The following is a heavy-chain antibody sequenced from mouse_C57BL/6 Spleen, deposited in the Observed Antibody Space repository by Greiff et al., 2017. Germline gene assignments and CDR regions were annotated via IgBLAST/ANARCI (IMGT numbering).Heavy chain of an antibody. CDR3: ARHEDGGFAY. J-gene: IGHJ3*01. V-gene: IGHV1-62-2*01. CDR2: FYPGSGSI. Sequence: QVQLKESGAELVKPGASVKLSCKASGYTFTEYTIHWVKQRSGQGLEWIGWFYPGSGSIKDNEKFQDKAKLTADKSSSTVYMERSRLTYEDSAFYFCARHEDGGFAYWGQGTLVTVSA. CDR1: GYTFTEYT.